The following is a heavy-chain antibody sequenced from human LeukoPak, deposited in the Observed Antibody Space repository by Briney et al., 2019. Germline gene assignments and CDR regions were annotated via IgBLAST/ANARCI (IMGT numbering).Heavy chain of an antibody. V-gene: IGHV3-11*01. D-gene: IGHD6-19*01. CDR3: SRDQYSGGWYVNF. CDR2: ISTSGSTI. CDR1: GFTFSDYY. J-gene: IGHJ4*02. Sequence: PGGSLRLSCAASGFTFSDYYMTWIRQAPGKGLEWVSYISTSGSTIYYADSVKGRFTISRDNAKNSLYLQMNSLRAEDTAVYYCSRDQYSGGWYVNFWGRGTLVTVSS.